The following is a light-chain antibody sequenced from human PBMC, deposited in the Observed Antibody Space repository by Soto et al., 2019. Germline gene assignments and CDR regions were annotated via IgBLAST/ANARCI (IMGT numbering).Light chain of an antibody. Sequence: QSVLTKPGSVSGSAGQSITISCTGTIRDNGGYEYVSWYQQHPAKAPRLMIYEVTYRPSGVSNRFSPSKSLRTASLTISGLQAEDEADYYSSSYTDSSTLGLYGFGTRTKVPV. CDR3: SSYTDSSTLGLYG. CDR1: IRDNGGYEY. J-gene: IGLJ1*01. V-gene: IGLV2-14*01. CDR2: EVT.